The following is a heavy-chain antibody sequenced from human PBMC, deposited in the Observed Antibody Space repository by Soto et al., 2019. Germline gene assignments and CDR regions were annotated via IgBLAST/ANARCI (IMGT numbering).Heavy chain of an antibody. D-gene: IGHD3-10*01. J-gene: IGHJ3*02. V-gene: IGHV1-18*01. CDR2: ISAYNGNA. CDR3: ARGTRRFGELFDAFDI. Sequence: QVQLVQSGYEVKEPGASVTVSCKASGYTFNNYGITWVRQAPGQGLEWIGWISAYNGNANYAQKFQCRVTLTRDTSTSPAYLELRSLRSDDTAVYYCARGTRRFGELFDAFDIWGQGTMVPVSS. CDR1: GYTFNNYG.